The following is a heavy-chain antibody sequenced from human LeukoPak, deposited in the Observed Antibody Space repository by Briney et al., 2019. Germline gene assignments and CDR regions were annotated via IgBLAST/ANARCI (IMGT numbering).Heavy chain of an antibody. J-gene: IGHJ3*02. CDR3: ARDPGIAAAGAFDI. D-gene: IGHD6-13*01. CDR2: IYYSGST. Sequence: SQTLSLTCTVSGGSISSGGYYWRWIRQHPGKGLEWIGYIYYSGSTYYNPSLKSRVTISVDTSKNQFSLKLSSVTAADTAVYYCARDPGIAAAGAFDIWGQGTMVTVSS. V-gene: IGHV4-31*03. CDR1: GGSISSGGYY.